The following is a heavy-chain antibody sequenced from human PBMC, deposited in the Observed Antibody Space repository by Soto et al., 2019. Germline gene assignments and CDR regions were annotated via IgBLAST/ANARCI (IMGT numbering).Heavy chain of an antibody. CDR1: GYFFPNYW. Sequence: QKYTCTGSGYFFPNYWIIWVRQMPGKGLDWMGIIYPGDSNTRYSPSFLGQVTISADKSISTAYLQWSSLKASYTSMYYYAESGGNPTPPVDYWGQGTLVNVSS. D-gene: IGHD2-15*01. V-gene: IGHV5-51*01. CDR2: IYPGDSNT. J-gene: IGHJ4*02. CDR3: AESGGNPTPPVDY.